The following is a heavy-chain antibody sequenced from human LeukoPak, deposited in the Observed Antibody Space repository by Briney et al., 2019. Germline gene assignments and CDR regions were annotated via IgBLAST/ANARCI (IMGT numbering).Heavy chain of an antibody. CDR1: GGTFSSYA. Sequence: ASVKVSCTASGGTFSSYAISWVRQAPGQGLEWMGRIIPILGIAKYAQKFQGRVTITADKSTSTAYMELSSLRSEDTAVYYCARGAYCGGDCYSDLDYWGQGTLVTVSS. V-gene: IGHV1-69*04. J-gene: IGHJ4*02. D-gene: IGHD2-21*02. CDR3: ARGAYCGGDCYSDLDY. CDR2: IIPILGIA.